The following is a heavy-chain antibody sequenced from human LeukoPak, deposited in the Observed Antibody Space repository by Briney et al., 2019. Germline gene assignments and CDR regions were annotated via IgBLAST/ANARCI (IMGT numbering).Heavy chain of an antibody. Sequence: ASVKVSCKASGYTFTSYGISWVRQAPGQGGEWMGWISAYNGNTNYAQKLQGRVTMTTDTSTSTAYMELRSLRSDDTAVYYCARDPLYYYDSSGYSYLDYWGQGTLVTVSS. CDR3: ARDPLYYYDSSGYSYLDY. CDR1: GYTFTSYG. V-gene: IGHV1-18*01. CDR2: ISAYNGNT. D-gene: IGHD3-22*01. J-gene: IGHJ4*02.